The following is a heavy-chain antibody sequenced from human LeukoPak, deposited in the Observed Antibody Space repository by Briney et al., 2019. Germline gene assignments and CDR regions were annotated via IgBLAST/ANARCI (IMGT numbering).Heavy chain of an antibody. V-gene: IGHV4-59*08. CDR1: GGSISSYY. CDR2: IYYSGST. D-gene: IGHD3-10*01. Sequence: PSETLSLTCTVSGGSISSYYWSWIRQPPGKGLEWIGYIYYSGSTNYNPSLTSRVTISVDTSKNQFSLKLSSVTAADTAVYYCARHIPNYGSGSYSDYWGQGTLVTVSS. J-gene: IGHJ4*02. CDR3: ARHIPNYGSGSYSDY.